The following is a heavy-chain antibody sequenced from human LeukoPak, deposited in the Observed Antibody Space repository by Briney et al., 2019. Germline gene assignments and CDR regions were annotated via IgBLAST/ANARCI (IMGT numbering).Heavy chain of an antibody. CDR2: ISGSGGST. Sequence: PGGSLRLSCAASGFTFSSYAMSWVRQAPGKGLEWVSAISGSGGSTYYADSVKGRFTISRDNSKNTLYLQMNSLRAEDTAVYYCAKDSDYGSGSYYGDYWGQGTLVTVSS. CDR1: GFTFSSYA. CDR3: AKDSDYGSGSYYGDY. J-gene: IGHJ4*02. D-gene: IGHD3-10*01. V-gene: IGHV3-23*01.